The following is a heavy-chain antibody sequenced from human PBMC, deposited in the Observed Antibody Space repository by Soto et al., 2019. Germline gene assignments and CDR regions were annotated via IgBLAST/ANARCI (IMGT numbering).Heavy chain of an antibody. CDR2: ISYDGSNK. CDR1: GFTFSSYA. Sequence: GGSLRLSCAASGFTFSSYAMHWVRQAPGKGLEWVAVISYDGSNKYYADSVKGRFTISRDNSKNTLYLQMNSLRAEDTAVYYCARKPINDFWSGYPFGMDVWGQGTTVTVSS. D-gene: IGHD3-3*01. J-gene: IGHJ6*02. V-gene: IGHV3-30-3*01. CDR3: ARKPINDFWSGYPFGMDV.